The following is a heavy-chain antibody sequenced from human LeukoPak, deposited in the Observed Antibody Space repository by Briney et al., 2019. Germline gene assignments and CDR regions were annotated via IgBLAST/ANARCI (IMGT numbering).Heavy chain of an antibody. CDR1: GGSISSYY. Sequence: SETLSLTCTVSGGSISSYYWSWIRQPAGKGLEWIGRIYTSGSTNYNPSLKSRVTMSVDTSKNQFSLKLSSVTAADTAVYYCASIPPYSGSYYFDYWGQGTLVTVSS. V-gene: IGHV4-4*07. CDR3: ASIPPYSGSYYFDY. J-gene: IGHJ4*02. D-gene: IGHD1-26*01. CDR2: IYTSGST.